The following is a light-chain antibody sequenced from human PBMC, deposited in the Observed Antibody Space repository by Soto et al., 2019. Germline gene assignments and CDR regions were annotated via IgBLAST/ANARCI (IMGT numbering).Light chain of an antibody. CDR1: QSVSSSY. V-gene: IGKV3-20*01. Sequence: EIVLTQSPGTLSLSPGERATLSCRASQSVSSSYLAWYQQKPGQAPRLLIYGASRRAPGIPDRFSGYGSGTDFTLTISRLEPEDFAVYYCLQYARSPETFGQGTKVDFK. J-gene: IGKJ1*01. CDR2: GAS. CDR3: LQYARSPET.